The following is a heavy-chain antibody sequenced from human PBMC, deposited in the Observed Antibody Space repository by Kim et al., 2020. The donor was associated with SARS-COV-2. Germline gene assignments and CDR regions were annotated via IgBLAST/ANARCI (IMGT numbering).Heavy chain of an antibody. J-gene: IGHJ4*02. Sequence: GGSLRLSCAASGFTFSSYAMSWVRQAPGKGLEWVSVIYSGGSSTYYADSVKGRFTISRDNSKNTLYLQMNSLRAEDTAVYYCATHHRGYSYGARIYYFDYWGQGTLVTVSS. V-gene: IGHV3-23*03. CDR3: ATHHRGYSYGARIYYFDY. D-gene: IGHD5-18*01. CDR1: GFTFSSYA. CDR2: IYSGGSST.